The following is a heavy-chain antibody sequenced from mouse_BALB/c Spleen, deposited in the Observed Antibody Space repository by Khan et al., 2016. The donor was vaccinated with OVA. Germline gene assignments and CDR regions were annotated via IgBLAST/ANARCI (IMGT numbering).Heavy chain of an antibody. V-gene: IGHV1-9*01. J-gene: IGHJ1*01. CDR1: GYTFSSYW. D-gene: IGHD2-1*01. CDR2: ILSGSGST. CDR3: ARYGNHWCFEV. Sequence: QVQLKESGAELMKPGASVKISCKATGYTFSSYWIEWVKQRPGHGLEWIGEILSGSGSTNYNERFKGKATFTADTSYNKVYMQLNSMTFNDTDVKYGARYGNHWCFEVWGAGTTVTVSS.